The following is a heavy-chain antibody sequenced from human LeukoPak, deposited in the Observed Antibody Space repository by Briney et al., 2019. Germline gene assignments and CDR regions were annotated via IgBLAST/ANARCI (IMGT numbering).Heavy chain of an antibody. D-gene: IGHD6-19*01. CDR3: ARGDSGWYLFS. Sequence: ASVKVSCKASGYTFPSYYMHWVRQAPGQGLEWTGIINPSGGSTSYAQKFQGRVTMTRDTSTSTVYMELSSLRSEDTAVYYCARGDSGWYLFSWGQGTLVTVSS. CDR1: GYTFPSYY. CDR2: INPSGGST. V-gene: IGHV1-46*01. J-gene: IGHJ5*02.